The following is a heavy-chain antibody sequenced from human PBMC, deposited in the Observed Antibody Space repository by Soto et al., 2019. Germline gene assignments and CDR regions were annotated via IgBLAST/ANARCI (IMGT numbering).Heavy chain of an antibody. CDR2: IYPGDSDT. J-gene: IGHJ6*03. V-gene: IGHV5-51*01. Sequence: GESLKISCKGSGYSFTSYWIGWVRQMPGKGLEWMGIIYPGDSDTRYSPSFQGRVTISADKSISTAYLQWSGLKASDTAMYYCARLWYYYYMDVWGKGTTVTVSS. CDR1: GYSFTSYW. CDR3: ARLWYYYYMDV.